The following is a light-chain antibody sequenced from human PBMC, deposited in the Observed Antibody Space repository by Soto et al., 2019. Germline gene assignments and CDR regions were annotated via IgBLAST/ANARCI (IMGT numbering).Light chain of an antibody. Sequence: QSALTQPRSVSGSPGQSVTISCTGTSSDVGGYNYVSWYQQHPGKAPKLMIYDVSKRPSGVPDRFSGSKSGNTASLTISGLQAEDEADYYCCSDAGIYVFGTGTKLTVL. J-gene: IGLJ1*01. CDR3: CSDAGIYV. CDR2: DVS. V-gene: IGLV2-11*01. CDR1: SSDVGGYNY.